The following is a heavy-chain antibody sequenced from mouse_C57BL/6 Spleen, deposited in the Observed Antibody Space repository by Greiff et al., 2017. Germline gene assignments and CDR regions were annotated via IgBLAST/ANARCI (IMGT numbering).Heavy chain of an antibody. J-gene: IGHJ3*01. CDR1: GYTFTDYY. V-gene: IGHV1-76*01. CDR2: IYPGSGNT. CDR3: ARSYGYDGTWFAY. Sequence: QVQLKQSGAELVRPGASVKLSCKASGYTFTDYYINWVKQRPGQGLEWIARIYPGSGNTYYNEKFKGKATLTAEKSSSTAYMQLSSLTSEDSAVYFCARSYGYDGTWFAYWGQGTLVTVSA. D-gene: IGHD2-2*01.